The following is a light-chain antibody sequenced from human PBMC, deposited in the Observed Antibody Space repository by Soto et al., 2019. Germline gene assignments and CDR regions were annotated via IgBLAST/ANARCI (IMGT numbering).Light chain of an antibody. CDR2: DVG. V-gene: IGLV2-14*01. Sequence: QSVLTQPASVSGSPGQSTAISCTGTSSDVGGYNYVSWYQQVPGKAHKLMIYDVGNRPAGVSNRFSGTKSGNTASLTISGLQAEDAAEYYCSSYTTSSTYVFGTGTKVTV. J-gene: IGLJ1*01. CDR1: SSDVGGYNY. CDR3: SSYTTSSTYV.